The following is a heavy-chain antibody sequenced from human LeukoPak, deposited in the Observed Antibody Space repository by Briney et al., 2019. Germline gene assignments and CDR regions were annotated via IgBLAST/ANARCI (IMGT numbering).Heavy chain of an antibody. CDR1: GYTFTAYD. Sequence: ASVKVSCKTSGYTFTAYDINWVRQATGQGLEWMGWMNPNSGNTGYAQKFQGRVTITRNTSINTAYMELSSLRSEDTAVYYCYSNYGDSFDYWGQGTLVTVSS. CDR3: YSNYGDSFDY. J-gene: IGHJ4*02. D-gene: IGHD4-11*01. CDR2: MNPNSGNT. V-gene: IGHV1-8*03.